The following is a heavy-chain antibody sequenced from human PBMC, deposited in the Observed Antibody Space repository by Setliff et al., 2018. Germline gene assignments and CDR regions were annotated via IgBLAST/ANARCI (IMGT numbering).Heavy chain of an antibody. CDR2: IGSSTSTI. CDR1: GFIFSNYW. V-gene: IGHV3-48*01. J-gene: IGHJ4*02. CDR3: ARGHTIGALLRHFDC. D-gene: IGHD1-1*01. Sequence: PGESLKISCTASGFIFSNYWITWVRQAPGKGLEWVSYIGSSTSTIYYADSVKGRFTISRDNAKNSLYLQMSSLRAEDTAMYYCARGHTIGALLRHFDCWGQGTLVTVSS.